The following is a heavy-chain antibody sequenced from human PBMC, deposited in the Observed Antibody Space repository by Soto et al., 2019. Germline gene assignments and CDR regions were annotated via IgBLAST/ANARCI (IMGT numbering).Heavy chain of an antibody. V-gene: IGHV1-58*01. CDR3: AAGWGYSYGSPYYYGMDV. Sequence: SVKVSCKASGFTFTSSAVQWVRQARGQRLEWIGWIVVGSGNTNYAQKFQERVTITRDMSTSTAYMELSSLRSEVTAVYYCAAGWGYSYGSPYYYGMDVWGQGTTVTVSS. J-gene: IGHJ6*02. CDR2: IVVGSGNT. D-gene: IGHD5-18*01. CDR1: GFTFTSSA.